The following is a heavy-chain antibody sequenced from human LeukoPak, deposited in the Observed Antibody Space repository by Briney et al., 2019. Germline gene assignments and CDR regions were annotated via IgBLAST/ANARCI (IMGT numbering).Heavy chain of an antibody. D-gene: IGHD2-2*01. Sequence: GESLKISCKGSGYSFTSYWIGWVRQMPGEGLEWMGIIYPGDSDTRYSPSFQGQVTISADKSVSTAYLQWSSLKASDTAIYYCARGCSSTSCYGGGGYYYYYGMDVWGQGTTVTVSS. CDR2: IYPGDSDT. V-gene: IGHV5-51*01. CDR1: GYSFTSYW. J-gene: IGHJ6*02. CDR3: ARGCSSTSCYGGGGYYYYYGMDV.